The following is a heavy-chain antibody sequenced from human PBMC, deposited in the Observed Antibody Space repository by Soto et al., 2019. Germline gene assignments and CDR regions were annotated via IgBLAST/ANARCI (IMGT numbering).Heavy chain of an antibody. Sequence: EVQLVESGGGLIQPGGSLRLSCAASGFNVSSTHMSWVRQAPGKGLEWVSLLYSGGRTYYADSVKGRFTISRDNSKNTLYLQMNSLRLEDTALYYCARWGTTGGLDVWGQGTLVSVSS. CDR2: LYSGGRT. CDR1: GFNVSSTH. V-gene: IGHV3-53*01. CDR3: ARWGTTGGLDV. J-gene: IGHJ4*02. D-gene: IGHD3-16*01.